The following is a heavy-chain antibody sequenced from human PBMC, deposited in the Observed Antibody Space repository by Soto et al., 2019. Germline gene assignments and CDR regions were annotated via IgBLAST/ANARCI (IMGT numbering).Heavy chain of an antibody. CDR1: GFTFSSYG. CDR3: AKVSSFKNCSGGSCYSYYYYYMDV. CDR2: ISYDGSNK. J-gene: IGHJ6*03. V-gene: IGHV3-30*18. Sequence: GGSLRLSCAASGFTFSSYGMHWVRQAPGKGLEWVAVISYDGSNKYYADSVKGRFTISRDNSKNTLYLQMNSLRAEDTAVYYCAKVSSFKNCSGGSCYSYYYYYMDVWGKGTTVTVSS. D-gene: IGHD2-15*01.